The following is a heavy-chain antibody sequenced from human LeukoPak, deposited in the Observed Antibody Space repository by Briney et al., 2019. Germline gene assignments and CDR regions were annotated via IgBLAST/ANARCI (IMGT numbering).Heavy chain of an antibody. CDR2: IYSRGST. CDR1: GVSISTSSYY. D-gene: IGHD6-13*01. Sequence: SETLSLTCTVSGVSISTSSYYWGRIRQPPGKGLNWIRCIYSRGSTYYKPTLKSPVTISVATSKNQSSLKLSSVTAADTAVYYWARRADSQQLRGGTWVDPWGQGNLVTVSS. CDR3: ARRADSQQLRGGTWVDP. J-gene: IGHJ5*02. V-gene: IGHV4-39*01.